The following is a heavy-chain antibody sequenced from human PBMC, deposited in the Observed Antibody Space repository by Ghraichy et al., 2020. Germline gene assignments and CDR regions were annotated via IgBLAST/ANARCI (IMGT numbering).Heavy chain of an antibody. Sequence: ASVKVSCKASGYTFTSYDINWVRQATGQGLEWMGWMNPNSGNTGYAQKFQGRVTMTRNTSISTAYMELSSLRSEDTAVYYCARGLYYDFWSGYGSLGYYWYFDLWGRGTLVTVSS. CDR1: GYTFTSYD. D-gene: IGHD3-3*01. CDR3: ARGLYYDFWSGYGSLGYYWYFDL. CDR2: MNPNSGNT. V-gene: IGHV1-8*01. J-gene: IGHJ2*01.